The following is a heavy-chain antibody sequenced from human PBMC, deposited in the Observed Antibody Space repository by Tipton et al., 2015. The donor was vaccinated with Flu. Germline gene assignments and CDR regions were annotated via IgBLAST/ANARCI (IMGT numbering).Heavy chain of an antibody. CDR2: IYYSGST. Sequence: TLSLTCTVSGGSISSYYWSWIRQPPGKGLEWIGYIYYSGSTNYNPSLKSRVTISVDTPKNQFSLKLSSVTAADTAVYYCARVSGYYDSSGTRNDAFDIWGQGTMVTVSS. J-gene: IGHJ3*02. V-gene: IGHV4-59*01. CDR3: ARVSGYYDSSGTRNDAFDI. CDR1: GGSISSYY. D-gene: IGHD3-22*01.